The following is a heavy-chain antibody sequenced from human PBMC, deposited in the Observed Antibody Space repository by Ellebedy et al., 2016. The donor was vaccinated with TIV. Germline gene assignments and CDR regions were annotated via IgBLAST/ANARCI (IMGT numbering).Heavy chain of an antibody. D-gene: IGHD1-1*01. Sequence: GESLKISXAASGITVYSYGMHWVRQAPGKGLEWVAVIWYDGSHEYYADSVKGRFTISRDNSKNTLYLQMNSPRVEDTAVYYCAKGEGAGTGYFDYWGQGTMVAVSS. CDR2: IWYDGSHE. V-gene: IGHV3-33*06. J-gene: IGHJ4*02. CDR1: GITVYSYG. CDR3: AKGEGAGTGYFDY.